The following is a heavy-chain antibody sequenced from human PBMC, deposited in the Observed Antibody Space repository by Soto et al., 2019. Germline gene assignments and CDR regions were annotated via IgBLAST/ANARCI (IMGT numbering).Heavy chain of an antibody. CDR2: INHSGST. CDR1: GGSFSGYY. V-gene: IGHV4-34*01. Sequence: QVQLQQWGAGLLKPSETLSLTCAVYGGSFSGYYWSWIRQPPGKGLEWIGEINHSGSTNYNPSLKSRVTISVDTSKNQFSLKLSSVTAADTAVYYCARVRYWYFDLWGRGTLVTVSS. J-gene: IGHJ2*01. CDR3: ARVRYWYFDL.